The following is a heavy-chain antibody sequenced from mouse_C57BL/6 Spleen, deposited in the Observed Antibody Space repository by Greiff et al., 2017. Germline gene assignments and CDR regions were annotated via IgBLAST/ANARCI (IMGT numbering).Heavy chain of an antibody. V-gene: IGHV1-72*01. Sequence: QVQLQQSGAELVKPGASVKLSCKASGYTFTSYWMHWVKQRPGRGLEWIGRIDPNSGGTKYNEKFKSKATLTVDKPSSTAYMQLSSLTSEDSAVYYCASYYGSSQYYFDYWGQGTTLTVSS. CDR1: GYTFTSYW. CDR3: ASYYGSSQYYFDY. CDR2: IDPNSGGT. D-gene: IGHD1-1*01. J-gene: IGHJ2*01.